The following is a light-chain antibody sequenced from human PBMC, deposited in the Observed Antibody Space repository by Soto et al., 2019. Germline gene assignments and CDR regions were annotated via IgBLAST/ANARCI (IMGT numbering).Light chain of an antibody. Sequence: DIQMTQSPPSLSASVGDRVTITCRASQSISSYLNWYQQKPGSAPKLLIYAASSLQSGVPSRFSGSGSGTDFTLTISSLQPEDFATYYCQQSYSFPKTFGQGTRWISN. J-gene: IGKJ1*01. CDR1: QSISSY. V-gene: IGKV1-39*01. CDR2: AAS. CDR3: QQSYSFPKT.